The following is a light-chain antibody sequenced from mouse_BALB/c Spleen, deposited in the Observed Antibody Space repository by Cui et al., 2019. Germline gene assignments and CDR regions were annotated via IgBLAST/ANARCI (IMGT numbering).Light chain of an antibody. V-gene: IGKV4-80*01. Sequence: QIVLTQCTAIMSASLGEEITLTCSASSSVSSMHWYQQKSGTSPKLLLYSTSNLASGVPSRFSGSGSGTCSSLTISSVDAEDAADYYCHQWSSYPWTFGGGTKLEIK. CDR2: STS. CDR3: HQWSSYPWT. CDR1: SSVSS. J-gene: IGKJ1*01.